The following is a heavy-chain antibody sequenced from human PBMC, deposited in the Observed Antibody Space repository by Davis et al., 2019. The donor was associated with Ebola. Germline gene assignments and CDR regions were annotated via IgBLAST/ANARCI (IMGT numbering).Heavy chain of an antibody. V-gene: IGHV3-7*03. D-gene: IGHD1-1*01. Sequence: GESLKISCAASGFTFSYWMSWVRQAPGKGLEWEANIKQDGSEKYYVDSVKGRFTISRDNAKNSLYLQMNSLRAEDTAVYYCAKNNWNDFIMHDYWGQGTLVTVSS. CDR1: GFTFSYW. CDR3: AKNNWNDFIMHDY. CDR2: IKQDGSEK. J-gene: IGHJ4*02.